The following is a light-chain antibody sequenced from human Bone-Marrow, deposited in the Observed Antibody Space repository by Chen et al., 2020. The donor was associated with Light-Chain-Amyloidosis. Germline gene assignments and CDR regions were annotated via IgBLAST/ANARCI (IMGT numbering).Light chain of an antibody. CDR1: QTVTSNY. CDR2: ATS. J-gene: IGKJ1*01. Sequence: DIVLTQSPGSLSLSPGEGATLSCRASQTVTSNYLAWYQQKPGQAPRLLIYATSTRATGIPDRFSGSGSGTDFTLTIIRLEPEDFAVYYCQQYGRTFGQGTKVELK. V-gene: IGKV3-20*01. CDR3: QQYGRT.